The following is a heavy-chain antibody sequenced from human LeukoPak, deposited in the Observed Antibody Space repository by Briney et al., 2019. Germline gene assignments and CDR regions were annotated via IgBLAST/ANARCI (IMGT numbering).Heavy chain of an antibody. CDR2: IQQDGSGK. J-gene: IGHJ4*02. Sequence: PGGSLRLSCAASGFTFSSYWMTWVRQAPGKGLEWVANIQQDGSGKYYVGSVKGRFTISRDNAKNSLYLQMNSLRAEDTAVYYCARDPDYGGSGFFGDSWGQGTLVTVSS. D-gene: IGHD4-23*01. CDR3: ARDPDYGGSGFFGDS. V-gene: IGHV3-7*01. CDR1: GFTFSSYW.